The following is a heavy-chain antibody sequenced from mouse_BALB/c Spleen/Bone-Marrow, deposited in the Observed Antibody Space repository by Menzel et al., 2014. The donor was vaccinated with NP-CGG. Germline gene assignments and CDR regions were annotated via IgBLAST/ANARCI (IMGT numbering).Heavy chain of an antibody. CDR1: GYAFSSSW. D-gene: IGHD1-1*01. CDR3: ASGSSSFAY. J-gene: IGHJ3*01. Sequence: LVESGPELVKPGASVKISCKASGYAFSSSWMNWVKQRPGQGLEWIGRIYPGDGDTNYNGKFKGKATLTADKSSSTAYMQLSSLTSVDSAVCFCASGSSSFAYWGQGTLVTVSA. CDR2: IYPGDGDT. V-gene: IGHV1-82*01.